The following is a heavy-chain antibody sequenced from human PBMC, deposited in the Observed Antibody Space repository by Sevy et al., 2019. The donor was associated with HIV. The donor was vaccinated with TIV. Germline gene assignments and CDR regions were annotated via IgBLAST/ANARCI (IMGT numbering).Heavy chain of an antibody. CDR1: GFTFSSYS. CDR2: ISSSSSTI. V-gene: IGHV3-48*01. J-gene: IGHJ4*02. CDR3: ARDDAEGIDY. Sequence: GESLKISCAASGFTFSSYSMNWVRQAPGKGLEWVSYISSSSSTIYYADSVKGRFTISRDNAKNSLYLQMNSLRAEDTAVYYCARDDAEGIDYWGQGTLVTVSS.